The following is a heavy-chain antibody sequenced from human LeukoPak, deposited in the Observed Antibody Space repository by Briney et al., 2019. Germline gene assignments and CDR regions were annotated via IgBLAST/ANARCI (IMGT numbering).Heavy chain of an antibody. CDR3: ARHNLRIAAAGTSRWFDP. J-gene: IGHJ5*02. Sequence: SETLSLTCTVSGGSISSYYWSWIRQPPGKGLEWIGYIYTSGSTNYNPSLQSRVTISVDTSKNQFSLKLSSVTAADTAVYYCARHNLRIAAAGTSRWFDPWGQGTLVTVSS. CDR2: IYTSGST. CDR1: GGSISSYY. D-gene: IGHD6-13*01. V-gene: IGHV4-4*09.